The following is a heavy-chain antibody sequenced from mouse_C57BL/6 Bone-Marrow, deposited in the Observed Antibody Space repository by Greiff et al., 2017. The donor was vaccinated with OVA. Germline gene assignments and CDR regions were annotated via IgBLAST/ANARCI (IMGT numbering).Heavy chain of an antibody. J-gene: IGHJ2*01. CDR1: GFNIKDDY. CDR3: ARHYGSSYVGYFDY. Sequence: VQLQQSGAELVRPGASVKLSCTASGFNIKDDYMHWVKQRPEQGLEWIGWIDPENGDTEYASKFQGKATITADTSSNTAYLQLSSLTSEDTAVYYCARHYGSSYVGYFDYWGQGTTLTVSS. CDR2: IDPENGDT. V-gene: IGHV14-4*01. D-gene: IGHD1-1*01.